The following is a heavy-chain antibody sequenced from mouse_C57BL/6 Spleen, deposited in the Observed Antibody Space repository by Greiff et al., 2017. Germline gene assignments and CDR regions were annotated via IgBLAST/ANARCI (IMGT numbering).Heavy chain of an antibody. V-gene: IGHV1-47*01. D-gene: IGHD2-1*01. CDR3: ARGSGYGNYAWFAY. J-gene: IGHJ3*01. CDR1: CYTFTTYP. CDR2: FHPYNDES. Sequence: VPLQPSWAELVKPGASVKMFCKASCYTFTTYPIGWMKQNHGKSPEWIGNFHPYNDESKYNEKFKGKATLTVEKSSSTVYLELSRLTSDDSAVYYCARGSGYGNYAWFAYWGQGTLVTVSA.